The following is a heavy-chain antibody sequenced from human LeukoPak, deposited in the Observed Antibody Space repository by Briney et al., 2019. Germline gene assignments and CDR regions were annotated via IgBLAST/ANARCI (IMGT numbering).Heavy chain of an antibody. CDR1: GYTFAGYY. J-gene: IGHJ4*02. CDR2: INPNSGGT. CDR3: ARDFAVAGTD. D-gene: IGHD6-19*01. Sequence: ASVTVSCKASGYTFAGYYMHWVRQAPGQGLEWMGWINPNSGGTNYAQKFQGRVTMTRDTSISTAYMELSRLRSDDTAVYYCARDFAVAGTDWGQETLVTVSS. V-gene: IGHV1-2*02.